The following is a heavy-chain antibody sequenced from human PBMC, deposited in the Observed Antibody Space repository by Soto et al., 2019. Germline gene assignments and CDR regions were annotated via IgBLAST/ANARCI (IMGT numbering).Heavy chain of an antibody. J-gene: IGHJ6*02. D-gene: IGHD3-22*01. V-gene: IGHV3-13*01. Sequence: GGSLRLSCAASGFTFSSYDMHWVRQATGKGLEWVSAIGTAGDTYYPGSVKGRFTISRENSKNSLYLQMNSLRAEDTAVYYCARDTRPDSSGYRGDYYGMDVWGQGTTVTVSS. CDR1: GFTFSSYD. CDR3: ARDTRPDSSGYRGDYYGMDV. CDR2: IGTAGDT.